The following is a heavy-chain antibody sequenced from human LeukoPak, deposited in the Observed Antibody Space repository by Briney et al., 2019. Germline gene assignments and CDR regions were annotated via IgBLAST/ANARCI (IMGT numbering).Heavy chain of an antibody. CDR1: GGSISSYY. CDR2: IYTSGST. V-gene: IGHV4-4*07. CDR3: ARHTTVVPPHYFDY. J-gene: IGHJ4*02. Sequence: SETLSLTCTVSGGSISSYYWSWIRQPAGKGLEWIGRIYTSGSTNYNPSLKSRDTMSVDTSKNQFSLKLSSVTAADTAVYYCARHTTVVPPHYFDYWGQGTLVTVSS. D-gene: IGHD4-23*01.